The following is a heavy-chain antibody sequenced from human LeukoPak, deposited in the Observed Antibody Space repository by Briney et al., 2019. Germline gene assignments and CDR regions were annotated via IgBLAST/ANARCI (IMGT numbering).Heavy chain of an antibody. CDR1: GYTFTSYD. D-gene: IGHD3-9*01. Sequence: ASVKVSCKASGYTFTSYDINWVRQATGQGLEWMGWMNPNSGNTGYAQKFQGRVTMTRNTSISTAYMELSSLRSEDTAVYYCARGRYFDPFFDYWGQGTLVTVSS. CDR3: ARGRYFDPFFDY. CDR2: MNPNSGNT. V-gene: IGHV1-8*01. J-gene: IGHJ4*02.